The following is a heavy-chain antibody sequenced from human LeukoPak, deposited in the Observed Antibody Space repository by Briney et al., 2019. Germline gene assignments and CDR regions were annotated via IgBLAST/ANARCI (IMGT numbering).Heavy chain of an antibody. CDR2: INPNSGGT. V-gene: IGHV1-2*02. D-gene: IGHD3-3*01. CDR3: ARGSDDFWSGYSPSY. J-gene: IGHJ4*02. CDR1: GYTFTGYY. Sequence: PGASVKVSCKASGYTFTGYYMHWVRQAPGQGLEWMGWINPNSGGTNYAQKFQGRVTMTRDTSISTAYMELSRLRSDDTAVYYCARGSDDFWSGYSPSYRGQGTLVTVSS.